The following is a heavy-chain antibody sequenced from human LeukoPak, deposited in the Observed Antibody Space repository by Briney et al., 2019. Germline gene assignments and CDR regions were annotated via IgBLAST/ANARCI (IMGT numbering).Heavy chain of an antibody. V-gene: IGHV4-59*08. CDR1: GGSISSYY. D-gene: IGHD6-13*01. CDR2: IYYSGST. J-gene: IGHJ5*02. Sequence: SETLSLTCTVSGGSISSYYWSWIRQPPGKGLEWIGYIYYSGSTNYNPSLKSRVTISVDTSKNQFSLKLSSVTAADTAVYYCARGIDWFDPWGQGTLVTVSS. CDR3: ARGIDWFDP.